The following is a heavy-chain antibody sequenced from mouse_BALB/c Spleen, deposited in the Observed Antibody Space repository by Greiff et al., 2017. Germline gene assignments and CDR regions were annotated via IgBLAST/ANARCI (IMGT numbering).Heavy chain of an antibody. Sequence: EVKLMESGGGLVKPGGSLKLSCAASGFTFSSYAMSWVRQSPEKRLEWVAEISSGGSYTYYPDTVTGRFTISRDNAKNTLYLEMSSLRSEDTAMYYCARDKYGNYGGAMDYWGQGTSVTVSS. CDR1: GFTFSSYA. V-gene: IGHV5-9-4*01. CDR3: ARDKYGNYGGAMDY. D-gene: IGHD2-10*02. J-gene: IGHJ4*01. CDR2: ISSGGSYT.